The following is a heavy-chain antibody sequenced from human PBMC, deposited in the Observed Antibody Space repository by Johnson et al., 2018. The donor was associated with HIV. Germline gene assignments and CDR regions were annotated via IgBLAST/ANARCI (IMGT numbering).Heavy chain of an antibody. CDR3: AREQELIGERAFDI. CDR1: GFTFSSYA. Sequence: VQLVESGGGVVQPGRSLRLSCAASGFTFSSYAMHWVRQAPGKGLVWVSVIYSGGSTYYADSVKGRFTISRDDSKNTLYLQMNSLRAEDTAVYYCAREQELIGERAFDIWGQGTMVTVSS. J-gene: IGHJ3*02. D-gene: IGHD6-13*01. CDR2: IYSGGST. V-gene: IGHV3-NL1*01.